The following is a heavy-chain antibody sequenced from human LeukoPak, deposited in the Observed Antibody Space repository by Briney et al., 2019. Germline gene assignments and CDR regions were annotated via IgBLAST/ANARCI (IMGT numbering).Heavy chain of an antibody. CDR1: GFRFSDYW. J-gene: IGHJ5*02. Sequence: GGSLRLSCAASGFRFSDYWMSWVRRAPGKGLEWVSAIRGGGENTYYADSVQGRFTISRDNSKDTLSLQMNSLRAEDTAVYYCARGGPQITIFGWRGNWFDPWGQGTLVTVSS. CDR2: IRGGGENT. V-gene: IGHV3-23*01. D-gene: IGHD3-3*01. CDR3: ARGGPQITIFGWRGNWFDP.